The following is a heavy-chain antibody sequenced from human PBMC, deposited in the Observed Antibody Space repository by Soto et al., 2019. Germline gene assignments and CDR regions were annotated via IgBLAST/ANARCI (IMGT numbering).Heavy chain of an antibody. CDR3: ARLGGSCSTASCFAYFDS. V-gene: IGHV3-21*06. Sequence: EVQVVESGGGLVKPGGSLRLSCAASGFACSPYGMNWVRQAPGKGLEWVSSISSGGDYIFYADSVKGRFTISRDNAKNSLYLQMNSLRAEDAAVYYCARLGGSCSTASCFAYFDSWGQGTLVTVSS. J-gene: IGHJ4*02. CDR1: GFACSPYG. D-gene: IGHD2-2*01. CDR2: ISSGGDYI.